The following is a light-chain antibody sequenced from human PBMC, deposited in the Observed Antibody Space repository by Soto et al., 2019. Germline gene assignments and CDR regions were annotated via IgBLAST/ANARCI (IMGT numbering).Light chain of an antibody. J-gene: IGKJ1*01. V-gene: IGKV3-20*01. CDR1: QRVSSSY. CDR3: QRYDSSPWT. Sequence: EIVLTQSPGTLSLSPGERATLSCRASQRVSSSYLAWYQQTPGQAPRLLVYDTSYRATGVPDRFSGSGSGTDFTLTISRLEPEDSAVYYCQRYDSSPWTFGQGTKVEIK. CDR2: DTS.